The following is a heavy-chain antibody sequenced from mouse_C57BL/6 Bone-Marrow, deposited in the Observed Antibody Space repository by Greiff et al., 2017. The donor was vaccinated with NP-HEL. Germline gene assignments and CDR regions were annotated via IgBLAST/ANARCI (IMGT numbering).Heavy chain of an antibody. V-gene: IGHV5-16*01. CDR1: GFTFSDYS. Sequence: EVKVVESEGGLVQPGSSMKLSCTASGFTFSDYSMAWVRQVPEKGLEWVANINYDGSSTYYLDSLKSRFIISRDNAKNILYLQMSSLKSEDTATYNSARERGVRRHTYAMEYWGEKNSDTVSS. CDR2: INYDGSST. J-gene: IGHJ4*01. CDR3: ARERGVRRHTYAMEY. D-gene: IGHD2-14*01.